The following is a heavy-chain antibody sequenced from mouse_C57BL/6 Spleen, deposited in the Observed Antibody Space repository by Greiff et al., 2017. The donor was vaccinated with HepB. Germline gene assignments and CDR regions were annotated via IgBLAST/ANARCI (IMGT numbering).Heavy chain of an antibody. J-gene: IGHJ4*01. CDR2: INYDGSST. CDR3: ARVDYDEAMDY. Sequence: EVQLVESEGGLVQPGSSMKLSCTASGFTFSDYYMAWVRQVPEKGLEWVANINYDGSSTYYLDSLKSRFIISRDNAKNILYLQMSSLKSEDTATYYCARVDYDEAMDYWGQGTSVTVSS. CDR1: GFTFSDYY. V-gene: IGHV5-16*01. D-gene: IGHD2-4*01.